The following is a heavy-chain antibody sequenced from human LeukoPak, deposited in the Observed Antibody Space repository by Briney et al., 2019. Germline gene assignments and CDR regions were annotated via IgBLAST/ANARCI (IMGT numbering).Heavy chain of an antibody. CDR1: GFTFDDYG. V-gene: IGHV3-20*04. J-gene: IGHJ4*02. CDR3: ARDYGDYGFGQGGY. CDR2: INWNGGST. Sequence: GGSLRLSCAASGFTFDDYGMSWVRQAPGKGLEWVSGINWNGGSTGYADSVKGRFTISRDNAKNSLDLRMNSLRAEDTALYYCARDYGDYGFGQGGYWGQGTLVTVSS. D-gene: IGHD4-17*01.